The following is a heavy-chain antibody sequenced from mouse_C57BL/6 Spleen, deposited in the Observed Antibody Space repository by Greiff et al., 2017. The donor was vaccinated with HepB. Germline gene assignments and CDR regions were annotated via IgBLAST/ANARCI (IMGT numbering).Heavy chain of an antibody. CDR2: IYPGDGDT. CDR1: GYAFSSSW. J-gene: IGHJ2*01. D-gene: IGHD1-1*01. Sequence: QVHVKQSGPELVKPGASVKISCKASGYAFSSSWMNWVKQRPGKGLEWIGRIYPGDGDTNYNGKFKGKATLTADKSSSTAYMQLSSLTSEDSAVYFCARDYYGSSYLYFDYWGQGTTLTVSS. V-gene: IGHV1-82*01. CDR3: ARDYYGSSYLYFDY.